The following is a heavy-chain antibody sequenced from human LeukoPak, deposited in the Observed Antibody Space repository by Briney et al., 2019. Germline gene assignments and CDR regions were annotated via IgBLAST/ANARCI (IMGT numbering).Heavy chain of an antibody. D-gene: IGHD3-10*01. CDR2: IYPADSDT. CDR3: ARIDYGSGSSRDY. CDR1: GYRFSNYW. V-gene: IGHV5-51*01. J-gene: IGHJ4*02. Sequence: GESLKISCEVSGYRFSNYWIGWVRQMPGKGLEWMGIIYPADSDTKYSPSFQGQVTISADKSISTAYLQWRSLKASDSAMYYCARIDYGSGSSRDYWGQGTLVTVSS.